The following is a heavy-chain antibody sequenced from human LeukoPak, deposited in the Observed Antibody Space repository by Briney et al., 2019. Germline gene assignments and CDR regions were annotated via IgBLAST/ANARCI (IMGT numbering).Heavy chain of an antibody. CDR2: LNPNSGGT. CDR3: ARGLGYCSSTSCHRSYGMDV. V-gene: IGHV1-2*04. J-gene: IGHJ6*02. Sequence: ASVKVSCKASGYTFTGYYMHWARQAPGQGLEWMGWLNPNSGGTNYAQKFQGWVTMTRDTSISTAYMELSRLRSDDTAVYYCARGLGYCSSTSCHRSYGMDVWGQGTTITVSS. CDR1: GYTFTGYY. D-gene: IGHD2-2*02.